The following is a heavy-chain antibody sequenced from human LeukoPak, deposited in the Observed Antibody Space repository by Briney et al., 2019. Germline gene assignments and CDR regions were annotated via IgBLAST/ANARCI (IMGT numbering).Heavy chain of an antibody. V-gene: IGHV4-39*01. CDR3: ARRPYYYGSGTYGMDV. Sequence: PSETLSLTCTVSGGSISSSSYYWGWIRQPPGKGLEWIGSIYYSGSTYYNPSLKSRVTISVDTSKNQFSLKLSSVTAAATAVYYCARRPYYYGSGTYGMDVWGQGTTVTVSS. J-gene: IGHJ6*02. D-gene: IGHD3-10*01. CDR2: IYYSGST. CDR1: GGSISSSSYY.